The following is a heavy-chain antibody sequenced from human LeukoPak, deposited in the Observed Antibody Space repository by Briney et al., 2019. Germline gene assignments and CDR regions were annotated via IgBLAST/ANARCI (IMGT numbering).Heavy chain of an antibody. CDR2: INPNSGGT. D-gene: IGHD6-19*01. CDR3: ARDFSSGWYVSVDY. CDR1: GYTFTGYY. V-gene: IGHV1-2*02. Sequence: ASVKVSCKASGYTFTGYYMHWVRQAPGQGLEWMGWINPNSGGTNYAQKFQGRVTMTRDTSISTAYMELSRLRSDDTAVYYCARDFSSGWYVSVDYWGQGTLVTVSS. J-gene: IGHJ4*02.